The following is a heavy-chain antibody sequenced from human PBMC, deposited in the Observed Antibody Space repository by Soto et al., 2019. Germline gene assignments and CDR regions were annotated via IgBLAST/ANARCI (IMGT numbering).Heavy chain of an antibody. V-gene: IGHV3-66*01. CDR1: GFTVSSNY. Sequence: EVQLVESGGGLVQPGGSLRLSCAASGFTVSSNYMSWVRQAPGKGLEWVSVIYSGGTTYYADSVKGRFTISRDNTKNTLYLQMNSLRAEDTAVYYCARDRCISTSCYSFDYWGQGTLVTVSS. CDR2: IYSGGTT. CDR3: ARDRCISTSCYSFDY. D-gene: IGHD2-2*01. J-gene: IGHJ4*02.